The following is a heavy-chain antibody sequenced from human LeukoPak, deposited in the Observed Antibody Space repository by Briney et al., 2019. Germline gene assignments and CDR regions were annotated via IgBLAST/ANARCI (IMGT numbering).Heavy chain of an antibody. J-gene: IGHJ4*02. CDR2: ISGSGGST. CDR3: AKDSEMRGFDY. Sequence: GGSLRLSCAASGFAFSSYWMTWVRQAPGKGLEWVSAISGSGGSTYYADSVKGRFTISRDNSKNTLYLQMNSLRAEDTAVYYCAKDSEMRGFDYWGQGTLVTVSS. CDR1: GFAFSSYW. V-gene: IGHV3-23*01.